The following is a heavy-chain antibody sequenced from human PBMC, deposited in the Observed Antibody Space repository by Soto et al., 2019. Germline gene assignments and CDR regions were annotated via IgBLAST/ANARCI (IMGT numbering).Heavy chain of an antibody. V-gene: IGHV1-18*01. J-gene: IGHJ4*02. Sequence: QVQLVQSGAEVKKPGASVKVSCKASGYTFSSSGVSWVRQAPGQGLEWMGWVGNYNGNTNYAQMFQGRVTMTTDTATSTGYMGLRSLRFDDTAVYDCARVTVQPLAVAGYFDYWGQGTLVTVSS. CDR3: ARVTVQPLAVAGYFDY. D-gene: IGHD6-19*01. CDR2: VGNYNGNT. CDR1: GYTFSSSG.